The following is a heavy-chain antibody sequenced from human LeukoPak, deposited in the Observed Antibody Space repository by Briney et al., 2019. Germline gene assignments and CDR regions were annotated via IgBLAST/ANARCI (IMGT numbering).Heavy chain of an antibody. V-gene: IGHV1-18*01. CDR3: ARDCSSTSCYVDY. Sequence: EASVKVSCKASGYTFTSYDINWVRQATGQGLEWMGWISAYNGNTNYAQKLQGRVTMTTDTSTSTAYMELRSLRSDDTAVYYCARDCSSTSCYVDYWGQGTLVTVSS. CDR2: ISAYNGNT. J-gene: IGHJ4*02. D-gene: IGHD2-2*01. CDR1: GYTFTSYD.